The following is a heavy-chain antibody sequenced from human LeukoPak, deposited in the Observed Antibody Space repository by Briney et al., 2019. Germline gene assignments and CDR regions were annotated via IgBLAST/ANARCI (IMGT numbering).Heavy chain of an antibody. CDR3: ARQYCSSTSCNGAFDI. D-gene: IGHD2-2*01. Sequence: GGSLRLSCAASGFIFSTYGMHWVRQAPGKGLEWVAVISYDGSNKYYADSVKGRFTISRDNSKNTLYFQMNSLRAEDTAVYYCARQYCSSTSCNGAFDIWGQGTMVTVSS. V-gene: IGHV3-30*03. CDR2: ISYDGSNK. CDR1: GFIFSTYG. J-gene: IGHJ3*02.